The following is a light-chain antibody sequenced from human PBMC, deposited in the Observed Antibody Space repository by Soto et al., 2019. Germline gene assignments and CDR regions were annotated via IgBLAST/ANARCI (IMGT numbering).Light chain of an antibody. J-gene: IGKJ1*01. CDR3: QKSYKTPWT. V-gene: IGKV1-39*01. Sequence: DIQMTQSPSSLSASVGDRVTITCRANQNIWSYLVWYQHKLGQAPRLLIHAASTLASGVPSRFSGSESGTDFTLTISGLEHEDSATYYRQKSYKTPWTFGQGTKV. CDR2: AAS. CDR1: QNIWSY.